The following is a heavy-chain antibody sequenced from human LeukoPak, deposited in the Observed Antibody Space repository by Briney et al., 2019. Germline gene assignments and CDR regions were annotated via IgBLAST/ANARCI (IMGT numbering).Heavy chain of an antibody. CDR2: IDWDDDK. V-gene: IGHV2-70*11. CDR1: GFSLSTSGMC. Sequence: SGPALVKPTQPLTLTCTFSGFSLSTSGMCVSWIRQPPGKALEWLARIDWDDDKYYSTSLKTRLTISKDTSKNQVVLTMTNMDPVDTATYYCAGGTAMVSVSFDYWGQGTLVTVSS. D-gene: IGHD5-18*01. J-gene: IGHJ4*02. CDR3: AGGTAMVSVSFDY.